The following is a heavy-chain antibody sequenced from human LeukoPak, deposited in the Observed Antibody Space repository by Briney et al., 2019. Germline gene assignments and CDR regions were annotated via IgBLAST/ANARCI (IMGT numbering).Heavy chain of an antibody. J-gene: IGHJ2*01. CDR1: GYTFSGFY. CDR3: ARALGGAYDYVWGTPGWYFDL. D-gene: IGHD3-16*01. CDR2: ISAYNGNT. V-gene: IGHV1-18*04. Sequence: GASVKVSCKASGYTFSGFYIHWVRQAPGQGLEWMGWISAYNGNTNYAQKLQGRVTMTTDTSTSTAYMELRSLRSDDTAVYYCARALGGAYDYVWGTPGWYFDLWGRGTLVTVPS.